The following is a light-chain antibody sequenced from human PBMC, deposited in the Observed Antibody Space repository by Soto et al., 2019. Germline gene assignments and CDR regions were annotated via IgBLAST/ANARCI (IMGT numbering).Light chain of an antibody. Sequence: QAVLTQPPSVSGAPGQRVTISCTGRSSNIGAHYDVHWYQQLPGTAPKLLIYGNSNRPSGVPDRFSGSKSGTSASLAITGLQAEDEADYYCQSYDNSLSVYVFGPGTKVTVL. J-gene: IGLJ1*01. CDR1: SSNIGAHYD. CDR3: QSYDNSLSVYV. CDR2: GNS. V-gene: IGLV1-40*01.